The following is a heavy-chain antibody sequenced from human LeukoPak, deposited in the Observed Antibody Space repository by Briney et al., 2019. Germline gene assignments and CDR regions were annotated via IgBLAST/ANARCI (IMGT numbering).Heavy chain of an antibody. CDR1: GFTFSSYA. D-gene: IGHD3-3*01. J-gene: IGHJ4*02. CDR3: TTQYYDFWSGLDPDY. CDR2: IKSKTDGGTT. Sequence: PGGSLRLSCAASGFTFSSYAMSWVRQAPGKGLEWVGRIKSKTDGGTTDYAAPVKGRFTISRDDSKNTLYLQMNSLKTEDTAVYYCTTQYYDFWSGLDPDYWGQGTLVTVSS. V-gene: IGHV3-15*01.